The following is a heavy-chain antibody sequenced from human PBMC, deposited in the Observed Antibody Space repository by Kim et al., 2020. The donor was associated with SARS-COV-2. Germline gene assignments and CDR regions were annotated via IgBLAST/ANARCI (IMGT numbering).Heavy chain of an antibody. J-gene: IGHJ3*02. CDR1: GFTFSSYA. CDR3: ASEGSSGYYQFAFDI. Sequence: GGSLRLSCAASGFTFSSYAMHWVRQAPGKGLEWVAVISYDGSNKYYADSVKGRFTISRDNSKNTLYLQMNSLRAEDTAVYYCASEGSSGYYQFAFDIWGQGTMVTVSS. V-gene: IGHV3-30*04. CDR2: ISYDGSNK. D-gene: IGHD3-22*01.